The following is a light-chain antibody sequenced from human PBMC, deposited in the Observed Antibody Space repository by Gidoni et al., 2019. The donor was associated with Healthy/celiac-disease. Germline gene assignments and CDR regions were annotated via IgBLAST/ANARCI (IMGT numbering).Light chain of an antibody. CDR1: SSDVGGYNY. CDR2: EVS. J-gene: IGLJ2*01. CDR3: SSYTSSSTLPV. Sequence: QSALTQPASVSGSPGQSSTISCTGTSSDVGGYNYVSWYQQHPGKAPKLIIYEVSNRPSGVSNRFSGSKSGNTASLTISGLQAEDEADYYCSSYTSSSTLPVFGGGTKLTVL. V-gene: IGLV2-14*01.